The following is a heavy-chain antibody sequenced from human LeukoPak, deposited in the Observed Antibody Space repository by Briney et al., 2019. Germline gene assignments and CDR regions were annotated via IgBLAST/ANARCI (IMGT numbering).Heavy chain of an antibody. D-gene: IGHD3-16*01. V-gene: IGHV3-23*01. CDR3: AKWPGGAMDYFDY. CDR1: GFSFSSYA. Sequence: PGGSLRLSCAASGFSFSSYAMTWACQAPVKGLEWVSAISGDGTRTYYADSVKGRFTISRDNSKNTLYLEMSSLRVEDTAIYYCAKWPGGAMDYFDYWGQGTLVTVSS. CDR2: ISGDGTRT. J-gene: IGHJ4*02.